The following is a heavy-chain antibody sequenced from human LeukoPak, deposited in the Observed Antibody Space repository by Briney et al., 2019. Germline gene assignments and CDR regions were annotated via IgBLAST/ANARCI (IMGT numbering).Heavy chain of an antibody. V-gene: IGHV3-21*05. CDR3: AREYNSRATFDY. CDR2: IHSSGKYI. J-gene: IGHJ4*02. Sequence: GGSLRLSCAASASGVAFSSHSMNWVRQAPGKGLEWISYIHSSGKYIFYAASVKGRFAVSRDNARNSLFLQMNNLRAEDTAIYYCAREYNSRATFDYWGQGTLVSVSS. CDR1: ASGVAFSSHS. D-gene: IGHD1-20*01.